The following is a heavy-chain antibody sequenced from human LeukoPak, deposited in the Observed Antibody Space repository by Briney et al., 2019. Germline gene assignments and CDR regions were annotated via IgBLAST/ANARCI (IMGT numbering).Heavy chain of an antibody. V-gene: IGHV4-61*01. Sequence: PSETLSLTCTVSAGSVSSGSDYWSWIRQPPGKGLEWIGFIHYSGSTTYSPSLKSRVSISVDTSKNQFSLRLSSVTAADTAVYYCARGRVFYNVWLYGSSPSQDYWGQGTLVTVSS. J-gene: IGHJ4*02. CDR3: ARGRVFYNVWLYGSSPSQDY. CDR1: AGSVSSGSDY. D-gene: IGHD6-13*01. CDR2: IHYSGST.